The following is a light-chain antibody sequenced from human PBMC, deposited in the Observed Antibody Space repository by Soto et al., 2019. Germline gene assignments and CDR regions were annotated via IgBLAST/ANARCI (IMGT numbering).Light chain of an antibody. CDR1: KNDIGVYDF. CDR3: SSHAGNNNYV. J-gene: IGLJ1*01. CDR2: EVV. Sequence: QSVLTQPPSASGSPGQSVTISCTGTKNDIGVYDFVSWYQHHPGKAPRLIIYEVVQRPSGVPDRFSGSKSGNTASLTVSGLQTEDEADYYCSSHAGNNNYVFGTGTKV. V-gene: IGLV2-8*01.